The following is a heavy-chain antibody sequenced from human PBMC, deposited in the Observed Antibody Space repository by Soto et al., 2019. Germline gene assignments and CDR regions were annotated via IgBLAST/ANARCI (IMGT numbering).Heavy chain of an antibody. CDR2: IYSSGST. V-gene: IGHV4-61*01. CDR1: GDSVSSDNYY. J-gene: IGHJ4*02. Sequence: SETLSLTCTVSGDSVSSDNYYWTWIRQPPGKGLEWIGYIYSSGSTNYNPSLKSRVTISLDRSRNQFSLKLTSVTAADTAVYYCARDIRGYSRAFDYWGLGTLVTVSP. D-gene: IGHD5-18*01. CDR3: ARDIRGYSRAFDY.